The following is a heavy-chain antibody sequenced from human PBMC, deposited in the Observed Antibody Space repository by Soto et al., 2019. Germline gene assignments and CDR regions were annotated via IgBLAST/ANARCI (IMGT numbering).Heavy chain of an antibody. V-gene: IGHV1-69*13. CDR2: IIPIFGTA. Sequence: ASVKVSCKASGGTFSSYAISWVRQAPGQGLEWMGGIIPIFGTANYAQKFQGRVTITADESTSTAYMELSSLRSEDTAVYYCARGVQGGRYYYDSSGTLHFDYWGQGTLVTV. J-gene: IGHJ4*02. D-gene: IGHD3-22*01. CDR3: ARGVQGGRYYYDSSGTLHFDY. CDR1: GGTFSSYA.